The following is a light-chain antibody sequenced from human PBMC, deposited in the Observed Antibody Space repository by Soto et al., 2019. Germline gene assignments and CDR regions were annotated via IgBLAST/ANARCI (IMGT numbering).Light chain of an antibody. CDR2: EVR. V-gene: IGLV2-14*01. CDR1: SSDVGGYNH. J-gene: IGLJ3*02. CDR3: CSYTSSSIRV. Sequence: QSALTQPASVSGSPGQSITISCTGTSSDVGGYNHVSWYQQHPGKAPKLIIYEVRNRPSGVSNRLSGSKSGNTASLTISGLQDDDEDDYYCCSYTSSSIRVFGGGTKLTVL.